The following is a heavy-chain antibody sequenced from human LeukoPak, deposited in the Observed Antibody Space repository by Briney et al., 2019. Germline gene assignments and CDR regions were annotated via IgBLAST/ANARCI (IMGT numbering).Heavy chain of an antibody. CDR1: GFAFSSYG. CDR2: IWYDGTNI. J-gene: IGHJ4*02. Sequence: PGGSLRLSCAASGFAFSSYGMHWVRQAPGKGLEWVAIIWYDGTNIYYTDSVKGRFTISRDNSKNMLYLQMNSLRVEDTATYYCARMAATALDYWGQGTLVTVSS. V-gene: IGHV3-33*01. CDR3: ARMAATALDY. D-gene: IGHD6-13*01.